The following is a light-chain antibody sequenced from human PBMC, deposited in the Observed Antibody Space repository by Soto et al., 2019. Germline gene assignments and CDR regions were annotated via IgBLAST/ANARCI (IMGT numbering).Light chain of an antibody. CDR3: QQYGSSRQT. Sequence: EIVLTQSPGTLSLSPGERATLSCRASQSVSSSYLAWYQQKPGQAPRLLIYGASSRATRIRDRLSGSVSGTDFTLTISRREPEHFAVYYWQQYGSSRQTFGQGPKVEIK. CDR1: QSVSSSY. J-gene: IGKJ1*01. V-gene: IGKV3-20*01. CDR2: GAS.